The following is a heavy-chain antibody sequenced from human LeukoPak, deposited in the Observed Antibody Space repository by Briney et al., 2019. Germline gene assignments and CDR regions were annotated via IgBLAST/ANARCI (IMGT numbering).Heavy chain of an antibody. CDR3: ARDSVTIFGVVAPLDV. J-gene: IGHJ6*04. CDR1: GYTFTSYD. D-gene: IGHD3-3*01. V-gene: IGHV1-8*01. CDR2: VNPNSGNT. Sequence: ASVKVSCKASGYTFTSYDINWVRQATGQGLEWMGWVNPNSGNTGYAQKFQGRVTMTRNTSISTAYMELSSLRSEDTAVYYCARDSVTIFGVVAPLDVWGKGTTVTVSS.